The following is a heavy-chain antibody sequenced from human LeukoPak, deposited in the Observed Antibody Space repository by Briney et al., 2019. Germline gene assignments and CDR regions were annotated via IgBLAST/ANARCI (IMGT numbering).Heavy chain of an antibody. CDR3: ARGMFGYYDSSGYYGSYNWIDP. V-gene: IGHV1-8*01. D-gene: IGHD3-22*01. CDR1: GYTFTSYD. J-gene: IGHJ5*02. Sequence: ASVKVSCKASGYTFTSYDINWVRQATGQGLEWMGWMNPNIGHTGYAQKFQGRVTMTRNTSISTAYMELSSLRSEDTAVYYCARGMFGYYDSSGYYGSYNWIDPWGQGTLATVSS. CDR2: MNPNIGHT.